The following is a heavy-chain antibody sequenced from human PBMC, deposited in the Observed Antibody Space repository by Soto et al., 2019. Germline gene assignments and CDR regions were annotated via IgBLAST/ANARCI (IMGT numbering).Heavy chain of an antibody. CDR3: ARVYYDILTGYYTLIDY. D-gene: IGHD3-9*01. V-gene: IGHV4-34*01. CDR1: GGSFSGYY. J-gene: IGHJ4*02. Sequence: KTSETLSLTCAVYGGSFSGYYWSWIRQPPGKGLEWIGEINHSGSTNYNPSLKSRVTISVDTSKNQFSLKLSSVTAADTAVYYCARVYYDILTGYYTLIDYWGQGTLVTVSS. CDR2: INHSGST.